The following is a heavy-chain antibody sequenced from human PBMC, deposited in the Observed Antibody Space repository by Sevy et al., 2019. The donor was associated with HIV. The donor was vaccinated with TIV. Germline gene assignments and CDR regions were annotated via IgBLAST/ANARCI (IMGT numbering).Heavy chain of an antibody. D-gene: IGHD3-10*01. J-gene: IGHJ4*02. CDR2: INQDGSET. CDR3: ARLVYGSADY. Sequence: GGSLRLSCAASGFTFSSYWMSWVRQAPGKGLEWVATINQDGSETFYVDAVKGRFTISRHNPRKSLYLQMNSLSAEDTAVYYCARLVYGSADYWGQGTLVTVSS. V-gene: IGHV3-7*01. CDR1: GFTFSSYW.